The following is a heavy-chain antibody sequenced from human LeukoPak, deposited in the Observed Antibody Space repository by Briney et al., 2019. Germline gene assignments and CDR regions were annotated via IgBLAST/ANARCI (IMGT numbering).Heavy chain of an antibody. CDR1: GFTFSSYA. V-gene: IGHV3-23*01. D-gene: IGHD1-26*01. Sequence: PGGSLRLSCAASGFTFSSYAMNWVRQAPGKGLEWVSAVRGSGAGTSYADSVKGRFTISRDNSKNTLYLQMNSPRAEDTAVYYCAKNRGGSYYSGSDYWGQGTLVTVSS. J-gene: IGHJ4*02. CDR3: AKNRGGSYYSGSDY. CDR2: VRGSGAGT.